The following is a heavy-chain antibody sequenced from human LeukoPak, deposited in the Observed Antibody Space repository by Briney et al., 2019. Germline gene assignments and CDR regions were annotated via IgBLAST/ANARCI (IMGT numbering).Heavy chain of an antibody. CDR3: AREFAIITEYYGMDV. D-gene: IGHD3-22*01. Sequence: GGSLRLSCAASGFTFSRYNMDWVRQAPEKGLEWVSSISSSSSYMYYAASVKGRFTISRDNAKNSLYLQVTSLRAEDTAVYYCAREFAIITEYYGMDVWGQGTTVSVSS. CDR2: ISSSSSYM. CDR1: GFTFSRYN. J-gene: IGHJ6*02. V-gene: IGHV3-21*01.